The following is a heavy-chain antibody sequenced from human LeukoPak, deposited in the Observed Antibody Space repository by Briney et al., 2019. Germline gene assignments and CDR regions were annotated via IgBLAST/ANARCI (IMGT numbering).Heavy chain of an antibody. CDR3: AGEDGDYYGSGTPLKALYYFDY. D-gene: IGHD3-10*01. V-gene: IGHV4-59*01. CDR1: GGSISSYY. Sequence: SETLSLTCTGSGGSISSYYWSWIRQPPGKGLEWIGYIYYSGSTNYNPSLKSRVTISVDTSKNQFSLKLSSVTAADTAVYYCAGEDGDYYGSGTPLKALYYFDYWGQGTLVTVSS. J-gene: IGHJ4*02. CDR2: IYYSGST.